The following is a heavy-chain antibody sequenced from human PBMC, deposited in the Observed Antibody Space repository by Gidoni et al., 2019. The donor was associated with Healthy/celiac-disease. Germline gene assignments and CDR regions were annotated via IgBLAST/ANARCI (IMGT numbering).Heavy chain of an antibody. J-gene: IGHJ6*02. CDR1: GFTFSSYD. CDR3: ARDSTVTTFPYYYYGMDV. D-gene: IGHD4-17*01. V-gene: IGHV3-48*03. CDR2: ISSSGSTR. Sequence: EVQLVESGGGLVQPGGSLRLSCAASGFTFSSYDMNWVRQAPGKGLEWVSYISSSGSTRYYADSVKGRFTISRDNAKNSLYLQMNSLRAEDTAVYYCARDSTVTTFPYYYYGMDVWGQGTTVTVSS.